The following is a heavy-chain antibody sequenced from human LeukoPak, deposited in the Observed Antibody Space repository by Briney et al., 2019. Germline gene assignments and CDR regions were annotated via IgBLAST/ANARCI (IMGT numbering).Heavy chain of an antibody. D-gene: IGHD3-10*01. CDR3: VAGVKDYGSGSPHWFDP. CDR1: GDSISSYY. CDR2: IYYSGST. Sequence: SETLSLTCTVSGDSISSYYWSWIRQPPGKGLEWIGYIYYSGSTNYNPSLKSRVTISVDTSKNQFSLKLSSVTAADTAVYYCVAGVKDYGSGSPHWFDPWGQGTLVTVSS. J-gene: IGHJ5*02. V-gene: IGHV4-59*08.